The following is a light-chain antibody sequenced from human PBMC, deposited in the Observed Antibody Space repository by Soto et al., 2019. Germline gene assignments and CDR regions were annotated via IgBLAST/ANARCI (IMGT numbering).Light chain of an antibody. V-gene: IGKV1-5*01. J-gene: IGKJ1*01. CDR1: QSISNW. Sequence: DIQMTQSPSTPSASVGDRVTITCRASQSISNWLAWYQQNPGKAPKLLIYDASSVESGVPFRFSGSGFGTEFTLTISSLQPDDFVTYYCQQYNSYPWTFGQGTKVDIK. CDR2: DAS. CDR3: QQYNSYPWT.